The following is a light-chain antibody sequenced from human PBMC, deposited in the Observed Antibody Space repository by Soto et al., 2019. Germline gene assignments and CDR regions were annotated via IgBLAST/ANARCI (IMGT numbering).Light chain of an antibody. J-gene: IGKJ1*01. CDR3: PQYKNGPPYST. CDR1: QSVGSN. Sequence: EIVMTQSPATLSVSPGERATLSCRASQSVGSNLAWYQQKPGQAPRPLIYGASTSATGIPARFSGSGSWTDFTLNNSSLHNEAFPIFYDPQYKNGPPYSTFSHGTTVVIK. CDR2: GAS. V-gene: IGKV3-15*01.